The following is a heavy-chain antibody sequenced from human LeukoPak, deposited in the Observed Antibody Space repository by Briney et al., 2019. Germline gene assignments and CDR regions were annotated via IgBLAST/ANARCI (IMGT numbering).Heavy chain of an antibody. CDR3: AKDLTTVTSQGDY. CDR2: IRYDGSSE. Sequence: PGGSLRLSCATSGFTFSDHYMTWIRQAPGKGLEWVAFIRYDGSSEYYADSVKGRFTISRDNSKNTLSLQMNSLRPEDTAIYYCAKDLTTVTSQGDYWGQGTVVTVSS. CDR1: GFTFSDHY. D-gene: IGHD4-17*01. J-gene: IGHJ4*02. V-gene: IGHV3-30*02.